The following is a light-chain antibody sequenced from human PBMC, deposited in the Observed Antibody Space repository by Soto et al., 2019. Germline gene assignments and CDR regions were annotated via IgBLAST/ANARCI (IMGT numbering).Light chain of an antibody. J-gene: IGKJ4*02. CDR2: AAS. V-gene: IGKV3-11*01. CDR1: QGIYTY. CDR3: QHRSK. Sequence: ELVLTQSPATLSFFPGERATLSCRASQGIYTYLAWYQQKPGQAPRLLMSAASNRATGIPARFSGSGSGTDFTLTITSLAPEDFAVYYCQHRSKFGGGTKVEIK.